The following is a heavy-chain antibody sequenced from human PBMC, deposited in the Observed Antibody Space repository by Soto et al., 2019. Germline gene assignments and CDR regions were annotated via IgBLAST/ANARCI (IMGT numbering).Heavy chain of an antibody. CDR1: GYTFTNYG. V-gene: IGHV1-18*01. J-gene: IGHJ4*02. CDR2: ISAYNGNK. CDR3: ARETSDGPDF. D-gene: IGHD2-2*01. Sequence: QVQLVQSGAEVKKPGASVRVSCKTSGYTFTNYGITWVRQAPGQGLEWMGWISAYNGNKIAAQNLQGRVTMTTDTSTSTAYMGLRSLRSDDTAVYYCARETSDGPDFWGQGTLVTVSS.